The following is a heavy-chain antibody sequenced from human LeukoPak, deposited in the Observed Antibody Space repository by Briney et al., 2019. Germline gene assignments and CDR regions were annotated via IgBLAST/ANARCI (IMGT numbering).Heavy chain of an antibody. CDR3: ARDPGYGLGVDYGDY. V-gene: IGHV3-66*01. CDR2: IHRGGNT. Sequence: HPGGSLRLSCAASGFTVSGNYMSWVRQAPGKGLEWLSVIHRGGNTYYADSVKGRFTISRDSSKNTAFLQMDSLRAEDTAVYYCARDPGYGLGVDYGDYWGQGTLVTVSS. D-gene: IGHD3-10*01. CDR1: GFTVSGNY. J-gene: IGHJ4*02.